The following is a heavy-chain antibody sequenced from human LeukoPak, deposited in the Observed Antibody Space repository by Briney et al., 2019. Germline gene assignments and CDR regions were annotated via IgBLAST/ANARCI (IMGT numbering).Heavy chain of an antibody. V-gene: IGHV3-30*02. CDR1: RFTFSSYG. CDR2: IRYDGRSK. CDR3: AKDQDLYCSGGSCYSTLDY. D-gene: IGHD2-15*01. Sequence: GGSLRLSCAASRFTFSSYGMHWVRQAPGKGLEWVSFIRYDGRSKYYADSVKGRFTISRDNSKNTLYPQMNSLRVEDTAVYYCAKDQDLYCSGGSCYSTLDYWGQGTLVTVSS. J-gene: IGHJ4*02.